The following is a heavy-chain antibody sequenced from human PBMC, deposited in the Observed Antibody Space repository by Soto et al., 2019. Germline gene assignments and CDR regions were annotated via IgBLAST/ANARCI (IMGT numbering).Heavy chain of an antibody. V-gene: IGHV1-69*13. CDR3: ARGIAAAGHYYYYGMDV. Sequence: ASVNVSCNASGGTFSSYAISWVRQAPGQGLEWMGGIIPIFGTANYAQKFQGRVTITADESTSTAYMELSSLRSEDTAVYYCARGIAAAGHYYYYGMDVWGQGTTVTVSS. D-gene: IGHD6-13*01. J-gene: IGHJ6*02. CDR1: GGTFSSYA. CDR2: IIPIFGTA.